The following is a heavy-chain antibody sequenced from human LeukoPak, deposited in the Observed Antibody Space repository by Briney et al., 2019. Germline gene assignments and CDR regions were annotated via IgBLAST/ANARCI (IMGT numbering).Heavy chain of an antibody. Sequence: GESLKISCKGSGYSFTSYWIGWVRQMPGKGLEWMGIIYPGDSDTRYSPSFQGQVTISADKSISTAYLQWSSLKASDTAMYYCARLKLSSPDLEWFHEGPFDYWGQGTLVTVSS. J-gene: IGHJ4*02. CDR3: ARLKLSSPDLEWFHEGPFDY. V-gene: IGHV5-51*01. D-gene: IGHD3-3*01. CDR1: GYSFTSYW. CDR2: IYPGDSDT.